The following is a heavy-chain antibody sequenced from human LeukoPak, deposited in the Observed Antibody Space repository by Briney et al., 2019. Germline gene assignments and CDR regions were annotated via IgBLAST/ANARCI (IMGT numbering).Heavy chain of an antibody. CDR1: GFTASNNY. V-gene: IGHV3-53*01. Sequence: GGSLRLSCAASGFTASNNYMSWVRQAPGKGLEWVSVIYSGGSTYYADSVKGRFTISRDNSKNTLYLQMNSLRAEDTAVYYCARDGHSGSYPFDYWGQGTLVTVSS. J-gene: IGHJ4*02. D-gene: IGHD1-26*01. CDR3: ARDGHSGSYPFDY. CDR2: IYSGGST.